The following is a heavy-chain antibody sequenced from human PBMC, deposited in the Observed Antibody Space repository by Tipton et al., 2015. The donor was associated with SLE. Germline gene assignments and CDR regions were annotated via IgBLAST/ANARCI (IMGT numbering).Heavy chain of an antibody. CDR2: TTHSGKT. CDR3: TRGGRGGGANPFDP. V-gene: IGHV4-4*02. D-gene: IGHD4/OR15-4a*01. CDR1: GGSINSYNW. J-gene: IGHJ5*02. Sequence: TLSLTCAVSGGSINSYNWWTWVRQPPGKGLEWIGETTHSGKTNYNPSLKSRVTISADTSKNQFSLKLTSVTVADTAVYYCTRGGRGGGANPFDPWGQGTLVTVSS.